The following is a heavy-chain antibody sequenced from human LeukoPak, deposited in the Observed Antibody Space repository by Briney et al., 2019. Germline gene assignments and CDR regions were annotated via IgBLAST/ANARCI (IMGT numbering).Heavy chain of an antibody. CDR1: GGSISSGSYY. CDR3: ARYCSGGSCYNFDY. Sequence: SQTLSLTCTVSGGSISSGSYYWSWIRQPAGKGLEWIGRIYTSGSTNYNPSLKSRVTISVDTSKNQFSLKLSSVTAADTAVYYCARYCSGGSCYNFDYWGQGTLVTVSS. D-gene: IGHD2-15*01. J-gene: IGHJ4*02. V-gene: IGHV4-61*02. CDR2: IYTSGST.